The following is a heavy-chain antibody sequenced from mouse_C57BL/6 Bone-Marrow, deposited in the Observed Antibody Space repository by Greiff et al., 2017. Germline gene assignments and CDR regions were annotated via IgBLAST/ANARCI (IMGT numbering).Heavy chain of an antibody. CDR3: TPGAMDY. V-gene: IGHV6-6*01. CDR2: IRNKANNHAT. J-gene: IGHJ4*01. CDR1: GFTFSDAW. Sequence: EVQLQESGGGLVQPGGSMKLSCAASGFTFSDAWMDWVRQSPEQGLEWVAEIRNKANNHATYYAESVKGRFTISRDDSKSSVYLQMNGVGAEDTGIYYCTPGAMDYWGQGTSVTVSS.